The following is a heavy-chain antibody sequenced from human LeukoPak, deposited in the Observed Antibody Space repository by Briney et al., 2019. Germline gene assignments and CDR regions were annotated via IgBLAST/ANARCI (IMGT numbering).Heavy chain of an antibody. Sequence: GASVKDSCMASGYTFTNYYMHWLRQAPGRGFEWMGIINPSGGFTNNAQKFQGRDSMTRDTSISTAYMELSRLRSDDTAVYYCARDIKVPRRARYNWFDPWGQGTLVTVSS. V-gene: IGHV1-46*01. CDR3: ARDIKVPRRARYNWFDP. CDR2: INPSGGFT. J-gene: IGHJ5*02. D-gene: IGHD1-26*01. CDR1: GYTFTNYY.